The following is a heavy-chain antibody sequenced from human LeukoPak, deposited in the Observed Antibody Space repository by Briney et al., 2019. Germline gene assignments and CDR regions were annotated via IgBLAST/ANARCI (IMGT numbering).Heavy chain of an antibody. J-gene: IGHJ4*02. Sequence: ASVKVSCKASGYTFTSYYMHWVRQAPGQGLEWMGIINPSGGSTSYAHKFQGRVTMTRDTSTSTVYMELSSLRSEDTAVYYCARDRRDYYDSSGHFDYWGQGTLVTVSS. CDR3: ARDRRDYYDSSGHFDY. CDR2: INPSGGST. D-gene: IGHD3-22*01. V-gene: IGHV1-46*01. CDR1: GYTFTSYY.